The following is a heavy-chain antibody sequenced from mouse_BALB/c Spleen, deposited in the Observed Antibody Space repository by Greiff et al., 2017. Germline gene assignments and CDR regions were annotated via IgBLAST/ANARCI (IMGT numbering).Heavy chain of an antibody. CDR2: IDPSDSET. Sequence: QVQLKESGPQLVRPGASVKISCKASGYSFTSYWMHWVKQRPGQGLEWIGMIDPSDSETRLNQKFKDKATLTVDKSSSTAYMQLSSPTSEDSAVYYCASYSGRVEDYWGQDATLAVSS. V-gene: IGHV1S126*01. CDR1: GYSFTSYW. J-gene: IGHJ2*01. D-gene: IGHD1-1*01. CDR3: ASYSGRVEDY.